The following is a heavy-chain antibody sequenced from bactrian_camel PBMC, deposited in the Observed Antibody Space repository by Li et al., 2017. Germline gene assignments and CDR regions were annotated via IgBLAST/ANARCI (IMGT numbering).Heavy chain of an antibody. Sequence: DVQLVESGGGLVQPGGSLRLSCVASGFTFDDAAMGWIRQAPGKGLEWVSFITDESGFYADSVKGRFTISRDNIWNTLYLQMNSLNTDDTAIYYCAQEGGSEFGHWGQGTQVTVS. CDR2: ITDESG. CDR3: AQEGGSEFGH. V-gene: IGHV3-1*01. CDR1: GFTFDDAA. J-gene: IGHJ6*01.